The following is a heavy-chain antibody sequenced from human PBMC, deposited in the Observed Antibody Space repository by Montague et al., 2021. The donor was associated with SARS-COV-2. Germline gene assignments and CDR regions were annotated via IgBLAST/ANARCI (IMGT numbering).Heavy chain of an antibody. CDR3: ARVGRQQLVRLSGMDV. CDR1: GGSISSSSYY. Sequence: SETLSLTCTVSGGSISSSSYYWGWIRQPPGKGLEWIGSIYYSGXTXYXXXXKXRVTISGDTSKNQFSLKLSSVTAADTAVYYCARVGRQQLVRLSGMDVWGQGTTVTVSS. D-gene: IGHD6-13*01. J-gene: IGHJ6*02. V-gene: IGHV4-39*07. CDR2: IYYSGXT.